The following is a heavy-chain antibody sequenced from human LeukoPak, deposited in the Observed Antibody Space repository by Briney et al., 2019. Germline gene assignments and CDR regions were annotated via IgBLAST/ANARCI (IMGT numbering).Heavy chain of an antibody. Sequence: GGSLRVSCAASGFAFNTYWMSWVRQAPGKGLEWVANIGQDGTEKHHVDSVRGRFTISRDNAKNSVFLQMNSLRAEDTAVYYCARDRDGKDYWGQGTLVTVSS. D-gene: IGHD1-1*01. CDR3: ARDRDGKDY. J-gene: IGHJ4*02. V-gene: IGHV3-7*03. CDR2: IGQDGTEK. CDR1: GFAFNTYW.